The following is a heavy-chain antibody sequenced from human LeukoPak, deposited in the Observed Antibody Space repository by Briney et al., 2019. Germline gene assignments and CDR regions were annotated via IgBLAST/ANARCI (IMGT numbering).Heavy chain of an antibody. CDR1: GFTFSTYG. D-gene: IGHD6-19*01. J-gene: IGHJ3*02. Sequence: GGSLRLSCVASGFTFSTYGMHWVRQAPGKGLEWVAVIWYDGSNKYYADSVKGRFTISRSNSKNILYLQMNSLRPEDTAVYYCAKDRYSSGWGAAFDIWGQGTMVTVSS. CDR2: IWYDGSNK. CDR3: AKDRYSSGWGAAFDI. V-gene: IGHV3-30*02.